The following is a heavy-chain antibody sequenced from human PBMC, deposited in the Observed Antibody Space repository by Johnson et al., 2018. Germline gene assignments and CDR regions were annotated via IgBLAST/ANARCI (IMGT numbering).Heavy chain of an antibody. J-gene: IGHJ6*02. CDR2: LNWNGGRT. Sequence: VQLVESGGGVVRPGGSLRLSCVASGFSFDDYGMIWVRQAPAKGLEWVSGLNWNGGRTGYTDSVKGRFTISRDNAENSLYLQMNSRRDGDTGLYLCAREREGAYSYYYGMDVWGQGTTVTVSS. CDR1: GFSFDDYG. D-gene: IGHD1-26*01. V-gene: IGHV3-20*04. CDR3: AREREGAYSYYYGMDV.